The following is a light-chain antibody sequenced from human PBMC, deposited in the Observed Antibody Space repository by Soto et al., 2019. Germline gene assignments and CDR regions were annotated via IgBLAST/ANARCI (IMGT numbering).Light chain of an antibody. V-gene: IGLV2-23*03. CDR1: SSDVGSYNL. CDR2: EGS. Sequence: QSALTQPASVSGSPGQSITISCTGTSSDVGSYNLVSWYQQHTGKAPKLMIYEGSKRPSGVSNRFSGSKSGNTASLTISGLQAEDEADYYCCSYAGSSTFVVFGGGIKLTVL. CDR3: CSYAGSSTFVV. J-gene: IGLJ2*01.